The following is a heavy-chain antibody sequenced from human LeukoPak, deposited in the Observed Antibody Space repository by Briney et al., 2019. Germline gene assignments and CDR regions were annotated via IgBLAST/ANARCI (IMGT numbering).Heavy chain of an antibody. J-gene: IGHJ4*02. CDR3: ASGTYYGSGSWGY. CDR1: GFSFSSHD. D-gene: IGHD3-10*01. V-gene: IGHV3-33*01. CDR2: VWSDGSNK. Sequence: PGGSLSLSCAASGFSFSSHDMHWVRQAPGKGLEWVSVVWSDGSNKYYADSVEGRFTISRDNSRNTVYLQMNSLRDEDTAVYYCASGTYYGSGSWGYWGQGTLVTVSS.